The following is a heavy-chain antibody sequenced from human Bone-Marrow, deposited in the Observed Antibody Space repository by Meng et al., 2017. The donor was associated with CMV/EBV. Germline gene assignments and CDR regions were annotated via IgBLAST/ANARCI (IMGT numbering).Heavy chain of an antibody. CDR3: ARDPVGGAWIHDAFDI. CDR2: ISSSSSVL. CDR1: GFTFSDYY. J-gene: IGHJ3*02. Sequence: GGSLRLSCAASGFTFSDYYMSWIRQAPGKGLEWVSYISSSSSVLDYADSVKGRSTITRDNAKNSLYLQMSSLRVEDTAVYYCARDPVGGAWIHDAFDIWGQGTVVTVPS. V-gene: IGHV3-11*04. D-gene: IGHD3-16*01.